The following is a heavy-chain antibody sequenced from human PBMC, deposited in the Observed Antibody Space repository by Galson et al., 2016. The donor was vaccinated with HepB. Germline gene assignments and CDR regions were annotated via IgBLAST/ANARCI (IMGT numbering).Heavy chain of an antibody. CDR3: AKDHHWNYVHSYYGIDL. CDR1: GFTFSNYA. J-gene: IGHJ6*02. D-gene: IGHD1-7*01. CDR2: ISGGSGSGSI. V-gene: IGHV3-23*01. Sequence: SLRLSCAVSGFTFSNYAMTWVRQAPGKGLEWVSVISGGSGSGSIYYTDSVKGRFTISRDNSNNTLYLQMNSLGAEDTAVYYCAKDHHWNYVHSYYGIDLWGQGTTLTVSS.